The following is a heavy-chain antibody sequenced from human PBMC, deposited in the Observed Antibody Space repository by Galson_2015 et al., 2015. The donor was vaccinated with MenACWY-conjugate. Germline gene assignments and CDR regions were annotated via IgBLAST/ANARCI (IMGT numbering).Heavy chain of an antibody. CDR1: GGSFSGHY. Sequence: SETLSLTCAVYGGSFSGHYWSWIRQPPGKGLEWIGEINHSGSTNYNPSLKSRVSISVDTSKKQFSLRLSSVTAADTAMYYCARVVMMAVSGSRSYYFDSWGQGTLVTVSS. J-gene: IGHJ4*02. CDR3: ARVVMMAVSGSRSYYFDS. D-gene: IGHD2-15*01. CDR2: INHSGST. V-gene: IGHV4-34*01.